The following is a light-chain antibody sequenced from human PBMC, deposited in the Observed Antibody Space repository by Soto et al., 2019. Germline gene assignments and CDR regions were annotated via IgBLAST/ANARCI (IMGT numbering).Light chain of an antibody. Sequence: EIVLTQSPGTLSLSPGERATLSCRASQSVSSSYLAWYQQKPGQAPRLLIYGASSRATGIPDRFSGSGSGTDFTLTISRLEPEDFEVYYWQQYGSSPFGGGTKVEIK. CDR1: QSVSSSY. J-gene: IGKJ4*01. CDR3: QQYGSSP. CDR2: GAS. V-gene: IGKV3-20*01.